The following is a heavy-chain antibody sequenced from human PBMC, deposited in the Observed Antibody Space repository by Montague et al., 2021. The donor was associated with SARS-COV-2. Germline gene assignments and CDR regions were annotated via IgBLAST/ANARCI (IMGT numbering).Heavy chain of an antibody. D-gene: IGHD7-27*01. J-gene: IGHJ3*02. Sequence: YHDYSPAAKSRLIINADTSKNPFSLQLSSVTPDDTAVYYCARDSELGNEALDIWGRGTMVTVSA. CDR3: ARDSELGNEALDI. V-gene: IGHV6-1*01. CDR2: YH.